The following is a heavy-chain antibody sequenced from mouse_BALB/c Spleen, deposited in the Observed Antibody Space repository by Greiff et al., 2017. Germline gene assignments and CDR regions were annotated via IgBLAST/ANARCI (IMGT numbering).Heavy chain of an antibody. V-gene: IGHV2-9-2*01. D-gene: IGHD2-1*01. CDR3: VREDGNYWFAY. J-gene: IGHJ3*01. CDR2: IWTGGGT. Sequence: VKLQESGPGLVAPSQSLSITCTVSGFSLTSYDISWIRQPPGKGLEWLGVIWTGGGTNYKSAFMSRLSISKDNSKSQVFLKMNSLQTDDTAIYYCVREDGNYWFAYWGQGTLVTVSA. CDR1: GFSLTSYD.